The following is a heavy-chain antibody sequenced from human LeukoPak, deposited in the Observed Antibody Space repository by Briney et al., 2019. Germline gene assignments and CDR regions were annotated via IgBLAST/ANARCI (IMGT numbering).Heavy chain of an antibody. CDR3: ARDRAEQWLVSSNYFDY. D-gene: IGHD6-19*01. Sequence: PGGSLRLSCAASGFTFSTYWMSWVCQAPGKGLEWVANIKYDGSEKFYVDSVKGRFTISRDNAKNSLYLQMNSLRAEDTAVYYCARDRAEQWLVSSNYFDYWGQGTLVTVSS. J-gene: IGHJ4*02. V-gene: IGHV3-7*01. CDR1: GFTFSTYW. CDR2: IKYDGSEK.